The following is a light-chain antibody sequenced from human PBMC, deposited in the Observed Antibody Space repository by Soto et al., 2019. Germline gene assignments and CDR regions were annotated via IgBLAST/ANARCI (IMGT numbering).Light chain of an antibody. CDR3: AAWDDSLDGHV. Sequence: QPVLTQPPSVSAAPRQRVTISCSGSSSNIGENYVNWYQQLPGKAPKLLIYHDDLLSAGVSDRFSGSKSGTSASLAISDLQSEDEADYYCAAWDDSLDGHVFGGGTQLSVL. CDR1: SSNIGENY. CDR2: HDD. J-gene: IGLJ3*02. V-gene: IGLV1-36*01.